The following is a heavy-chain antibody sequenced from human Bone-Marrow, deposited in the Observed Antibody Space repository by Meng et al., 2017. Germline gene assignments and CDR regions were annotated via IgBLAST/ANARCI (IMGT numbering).Heavy chain of an antibody. Sequence: QLHLQESGPRLVKPSETLSLTCTVSGGSISSSSSYWGWIRQPPGKGLEWIGSIYYSGSTYYNPSLKSRVTISVDTSKNQFSLKLSSVTAADTAVYYCARDCPSPFRWFDPWGQGTLVTVSS. J-gene: IGHJ5*02. CDR2: IYYSGST. CDR1: GGSISSSSSY. CDR3: ARDCPSPFRWFDP. V-gene: IGHV4-39*07.